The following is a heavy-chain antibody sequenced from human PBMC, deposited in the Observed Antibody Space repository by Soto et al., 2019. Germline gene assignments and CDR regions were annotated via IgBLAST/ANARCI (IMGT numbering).Heavy chain of an antibody. Sequence: GGSLRLSCSASGFTFSSYAMHWVRQAPGKGLEYVSAISSNGGSTYYADSVKGRFTISRDNSKNTLYLQMSSLRAEDTAVYYCVKDGYCSSTRCYTYYYGMDVWGQGTMVTVSS. CDR2: ISSNGGST. D-gene: IGHD2-2*02. V-gene: IGHV3-64D*06. J-gene: IGHJ6*02. CDR1: GFTFSSYA. CDR3: VKDGYCSSTRCYTYYYGMDV.